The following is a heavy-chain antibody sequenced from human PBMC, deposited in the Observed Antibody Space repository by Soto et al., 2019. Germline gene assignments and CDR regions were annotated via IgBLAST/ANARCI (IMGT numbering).Heavy chain of an antibody. J-gene: IGHJ4*02. V-gene: IGHV3-74*01. Sequence: GGSLRLSCAASGFTFSSYWMHWVRQAPGKGLVWVSRINSDGSSTSYADSVKGRFTISRDNAKNTLYLQMNSLRAEDTAVYYCATSLFLAGRKNDWGQGTLVTVSS. CDR2: INSDGSST. CDR3: ATSLFLAGRKND. D-gene: IGHD3-3*01. CDR1: GFTFSSYW.